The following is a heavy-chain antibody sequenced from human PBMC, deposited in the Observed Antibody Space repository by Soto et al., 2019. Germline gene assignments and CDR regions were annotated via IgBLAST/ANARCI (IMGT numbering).Heavy chain of an antibody. Sequence: PGCSLRLSCAASGFTFSTYEMNWVRQAPGKGLEWVSFITSSGSTRYYADSVKGRFTISRDNAKNSLYLQMTSLRVEDTAVYYCAREVAGVDYWAQGTLVTASS. J-gene: IGHJ4*02. CDR1: GFTFSTYE. V-gene: IGHV3-48*03. CDR2: ITSSGSTR. D-gene: IGHD6-19*01. CDR3: AREVAGVDY.